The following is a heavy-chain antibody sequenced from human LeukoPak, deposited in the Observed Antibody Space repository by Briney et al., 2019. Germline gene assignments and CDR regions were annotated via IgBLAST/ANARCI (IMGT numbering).Heavy chain of an antibody. CDR3: ASGGPRVGDHYDILTGYYNPFDY. D-gene: IGHD3-9*01. CDR2: IIPIFGTA. Sequence: SVKVSCKASGGTFSSYAISWVRQAPGQGLEWMGGIIPIFGTANYAQKFQGRVTITTDESTSTAYMELSSLRSEDTAVYYCASGGPRVGDHYDILTGYYNPFDYWAREPWSPSPQ. V-gene: IGHV1-69*05. CDR1: GGTFSSYA. J-gene: IGHJ4*02.